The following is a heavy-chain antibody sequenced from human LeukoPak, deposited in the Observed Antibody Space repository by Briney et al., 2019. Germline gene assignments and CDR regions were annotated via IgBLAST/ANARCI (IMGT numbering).Heavy chain of an antibody. CDR1: GYTFTSYY. CDR3: VRAGSPETGYPYYYYYYMDV. CDR2: INPSGGST. J-gene: IGHJ6*03. V-gene: IGHV1-46*01. D-gene: IGHD3-9*01. Sequence: GASVKVSCKASGYTFTSYYMHWVRQAPGQGLEWMGIINPSGGSTSYAQKFQGRVTMTRDMSTSTVYMELSSLRSEDTAVYYCVRAGSPETGYPYYYYYYMDVWGKGTTVTVSS.